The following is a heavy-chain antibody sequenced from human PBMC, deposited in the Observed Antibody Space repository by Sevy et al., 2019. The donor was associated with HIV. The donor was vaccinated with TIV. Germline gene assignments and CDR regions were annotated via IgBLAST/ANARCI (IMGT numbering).Heavy chain of an antibody. Sequence: GGSLRLSCAASGFTFSSYGMHWVRQAPGKGLEWVSSISSSSSYIYYADSVKGRFTISRDNAKNSLYLQMNSLRAEDTAVYYCARDLRGITGTSFDYWGQGTLVTVSS. CDR3: ARDLRGITGTSFDY. V-gene: IGHV3-21*01. D-gene: IGHD1-7*01. CDR1: GFTFSSYG. J-gene: IGHJ4*02. CDR2: ISSSSSYI.